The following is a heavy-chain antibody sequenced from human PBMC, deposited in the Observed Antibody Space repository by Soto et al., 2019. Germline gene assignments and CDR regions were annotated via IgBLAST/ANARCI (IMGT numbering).Heavy chain of an antibody. J-gene: IGHJ4*02. CDR3: ARDPIVGASGTFDY. D-gene: IGHD1-26*01. CDR2: IYHSGST. CDR1: GGSISSSNW. Sequence: PSETLSLTCAVSGGSISSSNWWSWVRQPPGKGLEWIGEIYHSGSTNYNPSLKSRVTISVDKSKNQFSLKLSSVTAADTAVYYCARDPIVGASGTFDYWGQGTLVTVSS. V-gene: IGHV4-4*02.